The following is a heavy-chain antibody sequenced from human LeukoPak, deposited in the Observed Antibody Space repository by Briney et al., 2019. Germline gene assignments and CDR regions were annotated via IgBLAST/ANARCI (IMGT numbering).Heavy chain of an antibody. V-gene: IGHV1-2*02. CDR1: GYTFTGYY. Sequence: ASVKVPCKASGYTFTGYYIHWVRQAPGQGLEWMGWINPNSGGTNYAQKFQGRVTMTRDTSISTAYMELSRLRSDDTAVYYCARDLEYSSSGINWFDPWGQGTLVTVSS. J-gene: IGHJ5*02. CDR3: ARDLEYSSSGINWFDP. CDR2: INPNSGGT. D-gene: IGHD6-13*01.